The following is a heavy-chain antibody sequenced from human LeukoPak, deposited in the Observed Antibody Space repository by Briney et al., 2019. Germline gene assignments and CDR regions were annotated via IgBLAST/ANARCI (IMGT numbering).Heavy chain of an antibody. Sequence: PSETLSLTCTVSGGSISSSSYYWDWIRQPPGKGLEWIGSIYYSGSTYYNPSLKSRVTISVDTSKNQFSLKLSSVTAADTAVYYCARPTDSSGYYSYWGQGTLVTVSS. CDR3: ARPTDSSGYYSY. CDR2: IYYSGST. D-gene: IGHD3-22*01. V-gene: IGHV4-39*07. J-gene: IGHJ4*02. CDR1: GGSISSSSYY.